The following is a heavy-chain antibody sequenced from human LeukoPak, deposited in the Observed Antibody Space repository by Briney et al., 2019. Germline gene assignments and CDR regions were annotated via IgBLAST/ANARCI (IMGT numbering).Heavy chain of an antibody. CDR1: GFTFSRYW. CDR2: INSDGSIT. Sequence: GGSLRLSCAASGFTFSRYWMHWVRQAPGKGLVWVSRINSDGSITNYADSVKGRFTISRDNAKNTLYLQMNSLRAEDAAVYYCARVTGLPNLDYWGQGALVTVSS. J-gene: IGHJ4*02. D-gene: IGHD1-14*01. V-gene: IGHV3-74*01. CDR3: ARVTGLPNLDY.